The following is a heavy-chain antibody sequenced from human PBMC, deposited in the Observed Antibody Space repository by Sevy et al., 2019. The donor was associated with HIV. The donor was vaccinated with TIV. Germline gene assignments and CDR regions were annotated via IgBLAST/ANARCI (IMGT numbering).Heavy chain of an antibody. Sequence: GGSLRLSCAAAGFTFSRYGMHWARQAPGKGLQWVAVISSDGSDKEYAESVKGRFTISRDNFKDTVYLQMNSLRLEDTAIYYCANSRGRYEGSSWLYYYYLMDVWGQRTTVTVSS. CDR3: ANSRGRYEGSSWLYYYYLMDV. CDR2: ISSDGSDK. D-gene: IGHD6-13*01. CDR1: GFTFSRYG. J-gene: IGHJ6*02. V-gene: IGHV3-30*18.